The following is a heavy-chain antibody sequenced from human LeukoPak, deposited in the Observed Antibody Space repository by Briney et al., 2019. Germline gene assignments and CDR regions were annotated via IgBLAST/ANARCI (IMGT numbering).Heavy chain of an antibody. Sequence: PGGSLRLSCAASGFTFSGYSMNWVRQAPGKGLEWVSSISSSSSYIYYADSVKGRFTISRYNAKNSLYLQMNSLRAEDTAVYYCARGTGTALVTPDYWGQRTLVTVSS. CDR2: ISSSSSYI. CDR3: ARGTGTALVTPDY. V-gene: IGHV3-21*01. CDR1: GFTFSGYS. D-gene: IGHD5-18*01. J-gene: IGHJ4*02.